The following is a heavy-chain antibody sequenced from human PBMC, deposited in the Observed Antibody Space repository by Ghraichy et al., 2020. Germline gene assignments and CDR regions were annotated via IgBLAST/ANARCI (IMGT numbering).Heavy chain of an antibody. J-gene: IGHJ4*02. Sequence: SETLSLTCTVSGGSITTYFWGWFRQPPGKGLEWIGYIHYSGSTNCNPSLKSRITISADTSNNQFSLKLSSVTAADTAVYYCARYFCPGGICTGFDYWGRGILVTVSS. V-gene: IGHV4-59*01. CDR2: IHYSGST. CDR1: GGSITTYF. D-gene: IGHD2-8*02. CDR3: ARYFCPGGICTGFDY.